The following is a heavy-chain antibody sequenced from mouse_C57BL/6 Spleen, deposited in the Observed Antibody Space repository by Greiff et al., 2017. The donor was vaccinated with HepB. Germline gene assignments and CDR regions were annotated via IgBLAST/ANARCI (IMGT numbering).Heavy chain of an antibody. J-gene: IGHJ2*01. CDR1: GFTFSSYG. Sequence: VESGGDLVKPGGSLKLSCAASGFTFSSYGMSWVRQTPDKRLEWVATISSGGSYTYYPDSVKGRFTISRDNAKNTLYLQMSSLKSEDTAMYYCARHTMVTTDYFDYWGQGTTLTVSS. D-gene: IGHD2-2*01. V-gene: IGHV5-6*01. CDR2: ISSGGSYT. CDR3: ARHTMVTTDYFDY.